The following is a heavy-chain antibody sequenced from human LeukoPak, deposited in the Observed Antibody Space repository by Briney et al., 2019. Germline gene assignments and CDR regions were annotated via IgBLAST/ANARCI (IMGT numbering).Heavy chain of an antibody. CDR3: ARGGGGIAAAGTKRKYNWFDP. D-gene: IGHD6-13*01. CDR2: INHSGST. CDR1: GGSFSGYY. V-gene: IGHV4-34*01. Sequence: SETLSLTCAVYGGSFSGYYWSWIRQPPGKGLEWIGEINHSGSTNYNPSLKSRVTISVDTSKNQFSLKLGSVTAADTAVYYCARGGGGIAAAGTKRKYNWFDPWGQGTLVTVSS. J-gene: IGHJ5*02.